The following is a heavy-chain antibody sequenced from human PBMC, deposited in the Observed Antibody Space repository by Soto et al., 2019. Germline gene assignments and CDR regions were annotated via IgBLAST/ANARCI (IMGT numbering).Heavy chain of an antibody. J-gene: IGHJ4*02. CDR2: IHSAGET. CDR3: ARWTGHVDH. V-gene: IGHV3-66*01. Sequence: EVQLVESGGGLVQPGGSLRLSCAVSGFSVRSNSMSWVRQVPGKGLEWVSVIHSAGETHYADSVKGRFTISRDNSKNTLCLQMNSLRAEDTAVYYCARWTGHVDHWGQGTLVTVSS. CDR1: GFSVRSNS.